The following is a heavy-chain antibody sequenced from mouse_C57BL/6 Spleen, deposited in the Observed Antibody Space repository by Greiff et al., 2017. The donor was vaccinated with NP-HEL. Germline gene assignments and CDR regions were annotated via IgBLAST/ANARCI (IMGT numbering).Heavy chain of an antibody. V-gene: IGHV1-55*01. CDR2: IYPGSGST. Sequence: VQLQQSGAELVKPGASVKMSCKASGYTFTSYWITWVKQRPGQGLEWIGDIYPGSGSTNYNEKFKSKATLTVDTSSSTAYMQLSSLTSEDSAVYYCARSSYNEDYYAMDYWGQGTSVTVSS. J-gene: IGHJ4*01. CDR3: ARSSYNEDYYAMDY. D-gene: IGHD1-3*01. CDR1: GYTFTSYW.